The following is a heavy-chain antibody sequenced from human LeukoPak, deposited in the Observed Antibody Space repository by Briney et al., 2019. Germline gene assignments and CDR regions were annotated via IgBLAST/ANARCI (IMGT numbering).Heavy chain of an antibody. CDR1: GGSINFYY. CDR2: IYSTGST. J-gene: IGHJ4*02. D-gene: IGHD2-15*01. CDR3: ARGQKLGIVVVVAATLGLHFDY. V-gene: IGHV4-4*07. Sequence: SETLSLTCTVSGGSINFYYWSWIRQPAGKGLEWIGRIYSTGSTNYSPSLKSRVTISVDTSKNQFSLKLSSVTAADTAVYYCARGQKLGIVVVVAATLGLHFDYWGQGTLVTVSS.